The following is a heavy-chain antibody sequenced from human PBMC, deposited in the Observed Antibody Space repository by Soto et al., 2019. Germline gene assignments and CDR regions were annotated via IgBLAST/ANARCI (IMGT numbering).Heavy chain of an antibody. J-gene: IGHJ6*02. CDR3: ARGHSTDCSNGVCSLFYNHEMDV. Sequence: ASVKVSCKASGHSFTDYHIHWVRQAPGQGLECLGRINPKSGGTSTAQKFQGWVTMTRDRSISTVYMELTRLRSDDTAVYFCARGHSTDCSNGVCSLFYNHEMDVWGQGTTVTVSS. CDR2: INPKSGGT. V-gene: IGHV1-2*04. CDR1: GHSFTDYH. D-gene: IGHD2-8*01.